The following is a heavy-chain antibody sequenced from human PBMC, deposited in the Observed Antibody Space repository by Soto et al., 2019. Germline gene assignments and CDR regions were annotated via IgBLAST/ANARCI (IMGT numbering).Heavy chain of an antibody. J-gene: IGHJ5*02. D-gene: IGHD1-1*01. CDR3: ARDQLEGTWFDP. CDR1: GDSISSNNNY. Sequence: PSETLSLTCTVSGDSISSNNNYWSWIRQPPGEGLEWIGFISYSGTTSYSPSLKSRVAISLDTSKNQFSLSLSSVTAADTAVYYCARDQLEGTWFDPWGQGTRVTVS. V-gene: IGHV4-30-4*01. CDR2: ISYSGTT.